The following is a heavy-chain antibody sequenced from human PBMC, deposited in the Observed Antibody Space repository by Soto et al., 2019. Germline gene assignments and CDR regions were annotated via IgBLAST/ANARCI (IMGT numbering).Heavy chain of an antibody. CDR3: ARAGGYVDSQLSGFTY. CDR1: GGSISSGGYY. J-gene: IGHJ1*01. Sequence: SETLSLTCTVSGGSISSGGYYWRWCRQPPGKGQEWIGYIYYSGSTDYNPSLKSRVTIPLDTSKNQFSLTLSSVTAADTAVYYCARAGGYVDSQLSGFTYRGPRTLVIV. D-gene: IGHD3-22*01. V-gene: IGHV4-31*03. CDR2: IYYSGST.